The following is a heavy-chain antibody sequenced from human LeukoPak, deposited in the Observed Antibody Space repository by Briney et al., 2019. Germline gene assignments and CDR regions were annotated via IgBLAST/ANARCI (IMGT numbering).Heavy chain of an antibody. D-gene: IGHD3-10*01. CDR3: ASSWYYYGSGRANYFDY. J-gene: IGHJ4*02. CDR2: IYYSGST. V-gene: IGHV4-59*01. CDR1: GGSISSYY. Sequence: PSETLSLTCTVSGGSISSYYWSWIRQPPGKGLEWIGYIYYSGSTNYNPSLKSRVTISVDTSKNQFSLKLSSVTAADTAVYYCASSWYYYGSGRANYFDYWGQGTLVTVSS.